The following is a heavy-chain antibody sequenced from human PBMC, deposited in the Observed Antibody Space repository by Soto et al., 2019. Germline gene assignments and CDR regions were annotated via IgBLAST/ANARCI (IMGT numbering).Heavy chain of an antibody. D-gene: IGHD1-1*01. V-gene: IGHV4-4*02. CDR3: AKKNDYAIDA. CDR1: GSSIIDSHW. CDR2: MFHSGST. J-gene: IGHJ6*02. Sequence: SATLSLTCVFSGSSIIDSHWWTWVRQPPGKGLEWIGEMFHSGSTNYNPTLKSRVTISIDKSRDQFSLNLNSVTAADTAVHYCAKKNDYAIDAWGQGTTVT.